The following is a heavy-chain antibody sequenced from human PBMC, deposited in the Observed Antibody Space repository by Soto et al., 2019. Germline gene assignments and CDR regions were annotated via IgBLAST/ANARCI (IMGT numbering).Heavy chain of an antibody. J-gene: IGHJ4*02. D-gene: IGHD1-7*01. CDR1: GGSISSSSYY. CDR2: IYYSGST. Sequence: SETLSLTCTVSGGSISSSSYYWGWIRQPPGKGLEWIGSIYYSGSTYYNPSLKSRVTISVDTSKNQFSLKLSSVTAADTAVYYCARHRDELELRSANYFDYWGQGTLVTVSS. CDR3: ARHRDELELRSANYFDY. V-gene: IGHV4-39*01.